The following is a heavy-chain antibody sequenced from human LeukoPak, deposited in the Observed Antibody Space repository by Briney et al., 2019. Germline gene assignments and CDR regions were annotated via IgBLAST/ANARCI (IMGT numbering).Heavy chain of an antibody. CDR3: ARPAQVGMSVYSDY. CDR1: GYSFTNYW. D-gene: IGHD1-26*01. Sequence: GESLKISCKGSGYSFTNYWIVWLRQMPGKGLEWMGIIYPGDSGTRYSPSFQGQVTISADKSISTAYLQWSSLKASDTAMYYCARPAQVGMSVYSDYWGQGTLVTVSS. J-gene: IGHJ4*02. V-gene: IGHV5-51*01. CDR2: IYPGDSGT.